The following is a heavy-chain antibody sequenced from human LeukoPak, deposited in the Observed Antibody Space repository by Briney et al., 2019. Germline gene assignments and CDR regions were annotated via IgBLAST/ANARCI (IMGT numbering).Heavy chain of an antibody. Sequence: GGSLRLSCAASGFTFSSYSMNWVRQAPGKGLEWVSSISSSSSYIYYADSVKGRFTISRDNAKNSLYLQMNSLRAEDTAVYYCARVQRVRGVIITLDAFDIWGQGTMVTVSS. CDR2: ISSSSSYI. CDR3: ARVQRVRGVIITLDAFDI. V-gene: IGHV3-21*01. CDR1: GFTFSSYS. J-gene: IGHJ3*02. D-gene: IGHD3-10*01.